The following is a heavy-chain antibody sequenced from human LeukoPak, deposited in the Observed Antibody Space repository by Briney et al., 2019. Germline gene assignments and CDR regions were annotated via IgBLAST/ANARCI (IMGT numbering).Heavy chain of an antibody. CDR1: GFTFSSYN. CDR2: INGRGGLI. V-gene: IGHV3-48*04. D-gene: IGHD3-16*01. Sequence: GGSLRLSCAASGFTFSSYNMIWVRQAPGKGLEWVSSINGRGGLIYYADSVKGRFTIPRDNAYNSLYLQMNSLRAEDTVVYYCARLSSWVFEIWGQGTMVTVSS. CDR3: ARLSSWVFEI. J-gene: IGHJ3*02.